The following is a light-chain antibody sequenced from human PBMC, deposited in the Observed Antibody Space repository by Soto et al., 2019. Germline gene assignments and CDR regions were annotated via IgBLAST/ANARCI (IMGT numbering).Light chain of an antibody. CDR3: SSYTPSSTYV. CDR2: AVH. Sequence: HSALTQPASVSGSPGQSITISCTGSTSDIGGYEYVSWYQQYPGKAPRLIIYAVHSRPSGVSNRFSGSKSGNTASLTISGLQAEDEADYHCSSYTPSSTYVFGTGTKLTVL. CDR1: TSDIGGYEY. J-gene: IGLJ1*01. V-gene: IGLV2-14*03.